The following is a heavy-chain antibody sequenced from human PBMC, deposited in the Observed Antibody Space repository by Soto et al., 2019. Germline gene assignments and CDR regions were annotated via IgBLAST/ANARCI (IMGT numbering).Heavy chain of an antibody. Sequence: PGGSLRLSCAASGVTFSSHSMNWVRQAPGKGLEWVSSISSSSSYIYYADSVKGRFTISRDNAKNSLYLQMNSLRAEDTAVYYCARETTPALYDYVWGSYRPPDGYWGQGTLVTVSS. D-gene: IGHD3-16*02. V-gene: IGHV3-21*01. CDR2: ISSSSSYI. CDR3: ARETTPALYDYVWGSYRPPDGY. CDR1: GVTFSSHS. J-gene: IGHJ4*02.